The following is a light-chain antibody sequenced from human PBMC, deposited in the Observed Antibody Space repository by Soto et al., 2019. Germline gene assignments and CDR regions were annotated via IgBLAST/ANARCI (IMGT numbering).Light chain of an antibody. J-gene: IGKJ1*01. V-gene: IGKV3-20*01. CDR3: QQYGSSPPVWT. CDR2: GAS. Sequence: EIVLTQSPGTLSLSPGERATLSCRASQSVSSSYLAWYQQKPGQATRLLIYGASSRATGIPDRFSGSGSGTDFTLTISRREPEDFAVYYCQQYGSSPPVWTFGQGTKVEIK. CDR1: QSVSSSY.